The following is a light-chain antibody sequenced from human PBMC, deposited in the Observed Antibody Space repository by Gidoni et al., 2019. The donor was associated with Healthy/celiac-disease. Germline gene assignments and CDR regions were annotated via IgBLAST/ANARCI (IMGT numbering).Light chain of an antibody. V-gene: IGLV2-11*01. CDR2: DVS. CDR3: CSYAGSYV. J-gene: IGLJ3*02. CDR1: SSDVGGYNY. Sequence: QSALTQPRPVSGSPGPSVPISCTGTSSDVGGYNYVSWYQQPPGKAPKLMIYDVSKRPSGVPDRFSGSKSGNTASLTISGLQAEDEADYYCCSYAGSYVFGGGTKLTVL.